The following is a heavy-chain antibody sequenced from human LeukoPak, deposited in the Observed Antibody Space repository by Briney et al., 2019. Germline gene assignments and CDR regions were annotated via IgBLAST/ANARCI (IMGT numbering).Heavy chain of an antibody. CDR1: GYTFTSYG. D-gene: IGHD3-10*01. V-gene: IGHV1-18*01. J-gene: IGHJ4*02. Sequence: ASVKVSCKASGYTFTSYGISWVRQAPGQGLEWMGWISAYNGNTNYAQKLKGRVTMTTDTSTSTAYMELRSLRSDDTAVYFCARDVKSAGTMVRGVRDYWGQGTLVTVSS. CDR3: ARDVKSAGTMVRGVRDY. CDR2: ISAYNGNT.